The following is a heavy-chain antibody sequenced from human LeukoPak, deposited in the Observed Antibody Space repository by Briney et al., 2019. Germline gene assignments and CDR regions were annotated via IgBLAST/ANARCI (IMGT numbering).Heavy chain of an antibody. CDR1: GFTVSSNY. CDR3: ARDLDGYNFEASDY. Sequence: PGGSLRLSCAASGFTVSSNYMSWVRQAPGKGLEWVSVIYSGGSTYYADSVKGRFTISRDNSKNTLYLQMNSLRAEDTAVYYCARDLDGYNFEASDYWGQGTLVTVSS. CDR2: IYSGGST. J-gene: IGHJ4*02. V-gene: IGHV3-53*01. D-gene: IGHD5-24*01.